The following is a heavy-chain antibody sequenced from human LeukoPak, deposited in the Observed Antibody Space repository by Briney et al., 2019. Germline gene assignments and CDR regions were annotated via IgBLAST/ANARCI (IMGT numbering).Heavy chain of an antibody. D-gene: IGHD6-6*01. J-gene: IGHJ4*02. V-gene: IGHV4-59*12. CDR3: ARGHSSPSPFDY. CDR1: GGSISSYY. CDR2: IYYSGST. Sequence: SETLSLTCTVSGGSISSYYWSWIRQPPGKGLEWIGYIYYSGSTNYNPSLKSRVTISVDRSKNQFSLKLSSVTAADTAVYYCARGHSSPSPFDYWGQGTLVTVSS.